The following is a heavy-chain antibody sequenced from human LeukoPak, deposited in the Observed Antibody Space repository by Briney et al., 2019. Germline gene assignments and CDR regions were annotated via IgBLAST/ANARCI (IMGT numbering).Heavy chain of an antibody. Sequence: PGGSLRLSCTASEFTFSSFSMTWVRQAPGKGLEWVAHINQDGTEKYYVDSVKGRFTISRDNGKNSLYLQMNSLRVEDTAVYYCAKLAKYFYGSETFYFFEHWGQGTPVTVSS. D-gene: IGHD3-10*01. CDR2: INQDGTEK. V-gene: IGHV3-7*01. CDR3: AKLAKYFYGSETFYFFEH. J-gene: IGHJ4*02. CDR1: EFTFSSFS.